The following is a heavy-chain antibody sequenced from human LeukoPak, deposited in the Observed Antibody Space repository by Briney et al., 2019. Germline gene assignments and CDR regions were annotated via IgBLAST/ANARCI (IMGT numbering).Heavy chain of an antibody. V-gene: IGHV4-34*01. CDR1: GGSFSGYY. J-gene: IGHJ4*02. Sequence: SETLSLTCAVYGGSFSGYYWSWIRQPPGKGLEWIGEINHSGSTNYNPSLKSRATISVDTSKNQFSLKLSSVTAADTAVYYCARIHFDWLFRYFDYWGQGTLVTVSS. CDR3: ARIHFDWLFRYFDY. CDR2: INHSGST. D-gene: IGHD3-9*01.